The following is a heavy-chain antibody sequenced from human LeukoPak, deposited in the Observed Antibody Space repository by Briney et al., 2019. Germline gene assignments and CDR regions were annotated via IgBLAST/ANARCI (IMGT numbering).Heavy chain of an antibody. V-gene: IGHV1-69*04. J-gene: IGHJ3*02. CDR1: VGTFSSYA. CDR3: GSPGRLDDAFDI. D-gene: IGHD3-10*01. CDR2: IIPIFGIA. Sequence: GSSVKVSCKAAVGTFSSYAISWVRHTPRQELEWMGKIIPIFGIANYAQKFQGRVRITAKKCTSTAYMELSSRRSEDTAVYYCGSPGRLDDAFDIWGQGTMVTVSS.